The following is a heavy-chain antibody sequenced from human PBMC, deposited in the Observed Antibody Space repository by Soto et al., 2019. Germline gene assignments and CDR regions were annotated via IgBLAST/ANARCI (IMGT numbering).Heavy chain of an antibody. Sequence: EASVKVSCKASGYSFTIYYMHWVRQAPGQGLEWMGVINPSGGSTNYAQKFHGRVTMTRDTSTSTVYMELSSLRSEDTAVYYCTVLYGMDVWGQGTTVTVSS. J-gene: IGHJ6*02. CDR1: GYSFTIYY. CDR3: TVLYGMDV. CDR2: INPSGGST. D-gene: IGHD2-8*01. V-gene: IGHV1-46*03.